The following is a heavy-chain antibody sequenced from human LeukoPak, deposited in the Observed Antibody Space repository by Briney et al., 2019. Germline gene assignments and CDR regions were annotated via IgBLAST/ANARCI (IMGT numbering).Heavy chain of an antibody. CDR2: ITSSSSTI. CDR1: GFTFNAYI. V-gene: IGHV3-48*01. J-gene: IGHJ4*02. Sequence: GGSLRLSCAASGFTFNAYIMNWARQAPGKGLEWVSYITSSSSTIYYADSVQGRFTISRDNGKNSLYLQMNSLRAEDTAVYYCARGPYYFDYWGQGTLVTVSS. CDR3: ARGPYYFDY.